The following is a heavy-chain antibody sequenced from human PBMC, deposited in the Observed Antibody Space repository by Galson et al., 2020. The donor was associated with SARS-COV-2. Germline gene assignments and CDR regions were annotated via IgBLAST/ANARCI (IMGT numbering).Heavy chain of an antibody. CDR2: IYDSGKS. Sequence: SETLSLTCGVSGDSISGGTYAWSWIRQPPGKGLEWIGYIYDSGKSYYNPSLKSRLTLSIEWSKNQFSLRLTSLTAADTAVYYCARDRGSDRGGGIDLWGQGTPVTVSS. CDR3: ARDRGSDRGGGIDL. V-gene: IGHV4-30-2*01. D-gene: IGHD3-16*01. CDR1: GDSISGGTYA. J-gene: IGHJ4*02.